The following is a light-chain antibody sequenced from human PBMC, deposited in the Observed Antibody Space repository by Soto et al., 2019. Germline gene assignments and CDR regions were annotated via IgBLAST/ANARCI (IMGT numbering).Light chain of an antibody. CDR1: SVDINY. CDR2: EVT. CDR3: SSYAGRDIWV. Sequence: QSALTQPPSASGSRGQSVTISCTGTSVDINYVSWFQQHPGNAPKLIICEVTKRPSGVPDRFSGSKSGNTASLTVSGLQDDDEADYYCSSYAGRDIWVFGGGTKVTVL. V-gene: IGLV2-8*01. J-gene: IGLJ3*02.